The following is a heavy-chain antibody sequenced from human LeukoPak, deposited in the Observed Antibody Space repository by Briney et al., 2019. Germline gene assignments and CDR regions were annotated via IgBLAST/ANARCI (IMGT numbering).Heavy chain of an antibody. CDR3: AREVYCSHTTCYYFDY. V-gene: IGHV3-21*01. CDR1: GFTISSYS. D-gene: IGHD2/OR15-2a*01. Sequence: PWGSLRLSCAASGFTISSYSMNWVRQPPGKGLEWVSSISDSSRYIFYADSVKGRFTISRDNAKNSLYLQLNSLRAEDTAVYYCAREVYCSHTTCYYFDYWGLGTLVTVSS. J-gene: IGHJ4*02. CDR2: ISDSSRYI.